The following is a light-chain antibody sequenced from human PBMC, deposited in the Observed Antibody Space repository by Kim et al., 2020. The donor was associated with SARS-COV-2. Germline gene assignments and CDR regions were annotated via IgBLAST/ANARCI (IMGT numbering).Light chain of an antibody. CDR2: QDS. CDR3: QAWDSRE. Sequence: VSGSPGQTASITCSGDKLGDKYACWYQQKPGQSPVLVIYQDSKRPSGIPERLSGSNSGNTATLTISGTQAMDEADYYCQAWDSREFGGGTQLTVL. CDR1: KLGDKY. J-gene: IGLJ3*02. V-gene: IGLV3-1*01.